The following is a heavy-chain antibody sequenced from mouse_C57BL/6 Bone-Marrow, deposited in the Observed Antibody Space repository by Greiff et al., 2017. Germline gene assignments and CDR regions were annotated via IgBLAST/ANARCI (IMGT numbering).Heavy chain of an antibody. D-gene: IGHD2-1*01. J-gene: IGHJ4*01. CDR1: GYTFTDYE. CDR2: IDPETGGT. Sequence: QVQLQQSGAELVRPGASVTLSCKASGYTFTDYEMHWVKQTPVHGLEWIGAIDPETGGTAYNQTFKGKAILTADKSSSTAYMELRSLTSEDSAVYYCTIYYGKGDYAMDYWGQGTSVTVSS. V-gene: IGHV1-15*01. CDR3: TIYYGKGDYAMDY.